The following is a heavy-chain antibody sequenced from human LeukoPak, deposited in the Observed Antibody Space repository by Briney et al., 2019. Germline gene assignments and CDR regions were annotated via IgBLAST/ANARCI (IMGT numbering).Heavy chain of an antibody. CDR1: GGSISSGGYY. J-gene: IGHJ6*02. CDR3: ARDYDYGGTYYGMDV. Sequence: PSETLSLTCTVSGGSISSGGYYWSWIRQHPGKGLEWIGYIYYSGSTYYNPSLKSRVTISVDTSKNQFSLKLSSVTAADTAVYYCARDYDYGGTYYGMDVWGQGTTVTVSS. D-gene: IGHD4-23*01. V-gene: IGHV4-30-4*08. CDR2: IYYSGST.